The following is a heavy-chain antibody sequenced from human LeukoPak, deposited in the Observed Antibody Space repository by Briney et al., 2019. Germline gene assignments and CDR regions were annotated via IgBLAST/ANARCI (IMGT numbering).Heavy chain of an antibody. J-gene: IGHJ3*02. CDR3: ARAERLVAATRPIFDI. CDR2: INPNSGGT. Sequence: ASVKVSCKASGYTFTGYYMHWVRQDPGQGLEWMGWINPNSGGTNYAQKFQGRVTMTRDTSISTAYMELSRLRSDDTAVYYCARAERLVAATRPIFDIWGQGTMVTVSS. CDR1: GYTFTGYY. D-gene: IGHD2-15*01. V-gene: IGHV1-2*02.